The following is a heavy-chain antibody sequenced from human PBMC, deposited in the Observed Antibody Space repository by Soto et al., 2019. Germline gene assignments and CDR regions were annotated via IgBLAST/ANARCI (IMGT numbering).Heavy chain of an antibody. CDR2: ISGSGGST. Sequence: GGSLRLSCAASGFTFSSYAMSWVRQAPGKGLEWVSAISGSGGSTYYADSVKGRFTISRDNSKNTLYLQMNSLRAEDTAVYYCAKDHPDYYGSGSYYANFDYWGQGTLVTVSS. V-gene: IGHV3-23*01. J-gene: IGHJ4*02. D-gene: IGHD3-10*01. CDR3: AKDHPDYYGSGSYYANFDY. CDR1: GFTFSSYA.